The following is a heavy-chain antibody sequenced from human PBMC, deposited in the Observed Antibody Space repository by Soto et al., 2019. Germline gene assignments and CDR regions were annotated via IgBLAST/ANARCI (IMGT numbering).Heavy chain of an antibody. CDR2: IYSGGST. D-gene: IGHD6-13*01. Sequence: GGSLRLSCAASGFPVSSNYMSWVRQAPGKGLEWVSVIYSGGSTYYADSVKGRFTISRHNSKNTLYLQMNSLRAEDTAVYYCARALIAAAFSYWGQGTLVTVSS. J-gene: IGHJ4*02. CDR3: ARALIAAAFSY. CDR1: GFPVSSNY. V-gene: IGHV3-53*04.